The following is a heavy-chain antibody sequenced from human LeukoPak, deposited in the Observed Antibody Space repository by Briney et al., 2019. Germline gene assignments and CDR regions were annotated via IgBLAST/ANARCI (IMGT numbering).Heavy chain of an antibody. CDR1: GFTFSSYS. V-gene: IGHV3-30*18. J-gene: IGHJ4*02. CDR3: AKAEDFYDFWSGCFDY. Sequence: GRSLRLSCAASGFTFSSYSMHWVRQAPGKGLEWVAIISYDGSNKYYADSVKGRFTISRDNSKNTLYLQMNSLRAEDTAVYYCAKAEDFYDFWSGCFDYWGQGTLVTVSS. CDR2: ISYDGSNK. D-gene: IGHD3-3*01.